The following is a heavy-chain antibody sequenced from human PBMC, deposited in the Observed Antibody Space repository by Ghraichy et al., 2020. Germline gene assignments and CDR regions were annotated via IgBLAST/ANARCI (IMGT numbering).Heavy chain of an antibody. CDR1: GFTFSSYA. Sequence: GGSLRLSCAASGFTFSSYAMSWVRQAPGKGLEWVSAISGSGGSTYYADSVKGRFTISRDNSKNTLYLQMNSLRAEDTAVYYCAKDHPRQRWLQWGHYFDYWGQGTLVTVSS. D-gene: IGHD5-24*01. V-gene: IGHV3-23*01. CDR2: ISGSGGST. J-gene: IGHJ4*02. CDR3: AKDHPRQRWLQWGHYFDY.